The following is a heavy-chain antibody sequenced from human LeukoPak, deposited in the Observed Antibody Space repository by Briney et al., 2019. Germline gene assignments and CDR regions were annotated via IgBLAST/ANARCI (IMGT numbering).Heavy chain of an antibody. J-gene: IGHJ5*02. CDR2: INHSGST. CDR1: GGSFSGYY. CDR3: ARDVWFGELYHWFDP. D-gene: IGHD3-10*01. V-gene: IGHV4-34*01. Sequence: SETLSLTCAVYGGSFSGYYWSWIRQPPGKGLEWIGEINHSGSTNYNPSLKSRVTISVDTSKNQFSLKLSSVTAADTAVYYCARDVWFGELYHWFDPWGQGTLVTVSS.